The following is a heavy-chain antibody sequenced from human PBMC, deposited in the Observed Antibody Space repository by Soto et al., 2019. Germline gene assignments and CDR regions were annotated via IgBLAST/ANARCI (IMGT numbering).Heavy chain of an antibody. D-gene: IGHD2-8*01. CDR1: GGTFSSYA. Sequence: SVKVSCKASGGTFSSYAISWVRQAPGQGLEWMGGIIPIFGTANYAQKFQGRVTITADKSTSTAYMELSSLRSEDAAVYYCARDRQEAGVFDYWGQGTLVTVSS. CDR2: IIPIFGTA. V-gene: IGHV1-69*06. CDR3: ARDRQEAGVFDY. J-gene: IGHJ4*02.